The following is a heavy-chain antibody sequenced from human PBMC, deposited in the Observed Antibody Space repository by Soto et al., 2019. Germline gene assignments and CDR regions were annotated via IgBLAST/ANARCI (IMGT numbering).Heavy chain of an antibody. CDR2: INHSGRV. V-gene: IGHV4-34*01. Sequence: SETLSISCAVYGGSFSGHSWTWIRQSPGKGLEWIGDINHSGRVNYSPSLKSRVTISLDTSKNQFSLTLSAVTAADTAMYYCSTRAYDTDGYYRFDPWGQGTLVTVSS. CDR3: STRAYDTDGYYRFDP. D-gene: IGHD3-22*01. J-gene: IGHJ5*01. CDR1: GGSFSGHS.